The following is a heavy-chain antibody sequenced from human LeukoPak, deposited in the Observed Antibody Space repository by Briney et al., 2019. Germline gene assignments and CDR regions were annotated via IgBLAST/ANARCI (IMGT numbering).Heavy chain of an antibody. Sequence: PSETLSLTCTVSGGSISSYYWSWIRQPPGKGLEWIGYIYYSGSTNYNPSLKSRVTISVDTSKNQFSLKLSSVTAADTAVYYCAREARLLWFGEFAGVFDYRGQGTLVTVSS. V-gene: IGHV4-59*01. CDR3: AREARLLWFGEFAGVFDY. D-gene: IGHD3-10*01. CDR1: GGSISSYY. J-gene: IGHJ4*02. CDR2: IYYSGST.